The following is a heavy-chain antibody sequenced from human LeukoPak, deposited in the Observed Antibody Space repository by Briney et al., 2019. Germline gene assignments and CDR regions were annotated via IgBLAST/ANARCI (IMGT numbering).Heavy chain of an antibody. CDR3: AKGPDTSGYYSLDY. Sequence: PGGSLRLSCAASGFTFSSYGMHWVRQAPGKGLEWLAVISYDGSTKYYADSVKGRFTISRDNSKNTLYVQMNSLRTEDTAIYYCAKGPDTSGYYSLDYWGQGTLVTVSS. D-gene: IGHD3-22*01. CDR1: GFTFSSYG. V-gene: IGHV3-30*18. CDR2: ISYDGSTK. J-gene: IGHJ4*02.